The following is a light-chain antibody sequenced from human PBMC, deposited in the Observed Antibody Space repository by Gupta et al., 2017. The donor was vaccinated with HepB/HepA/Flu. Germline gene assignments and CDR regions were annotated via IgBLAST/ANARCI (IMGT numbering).Light chain of an antibody. CDR1: QSVSSY. Sequence: EIVLKQSPATLSLSPGERATRSCRASQSVSSYLAWYQQKPGQPPRLIIYDASNRATGITVRFSGSGCGTDFTLTSSCLEHEDFAVYYVHQRNNLVTFGGGTKVEIK. CDR3: HQRNNLVT. V-gene: IGKV3-11*01. J-gene: IGKJ4*01. CDR2: DAS.